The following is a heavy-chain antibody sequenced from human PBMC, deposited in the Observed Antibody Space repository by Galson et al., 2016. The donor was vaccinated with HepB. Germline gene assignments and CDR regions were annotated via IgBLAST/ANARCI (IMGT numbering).Heavy chain of an antibody. CDR1: GFTFSSYV. V-gene: IGHV3-23*01. CDR2: ISGSGGDT. CDR3: AKGSGRAGYNCVPIES. J-gene: IGHJ4*02. D-gene: IGHD1-20*01. Sequence: SLRLSCAASGFTFSSYVMTWVRQAPGKGLEWVASISGSGGDTYIADSVEGRFTISRDNSKNTVDLQMHSLKVEDTAVYFCAKGSGRAGYNCVPIESWGQGTLVPVSS.